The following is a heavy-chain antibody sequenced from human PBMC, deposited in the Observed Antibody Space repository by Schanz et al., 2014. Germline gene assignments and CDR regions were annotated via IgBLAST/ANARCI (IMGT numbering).Heavy chain of an antibody. CDR2: ITSGSAK. CDR3: AREKRRTEVGFDH. V-gene: IGHV3-11*01. CDR1: GFTFRDYQ. J-gene: IGHJ5*02. Sequence: QVQLVESGGGLVKPGGSLRLSCTASGFTFRDYQMTWIRQAPGKGLEWVSYITSGSAKFYADSVKGRFTISRDNAKNSLYLQMNSLRAEDTAVYYCAREKRRTEVGFDHWGQGTLVPVS.